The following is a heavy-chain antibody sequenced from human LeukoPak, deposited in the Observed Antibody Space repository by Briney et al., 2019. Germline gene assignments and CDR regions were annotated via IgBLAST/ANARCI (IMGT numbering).Heavy chain of an antibody. V-gene: IGHV1-8*03. CDR3: ARVDGSPDY. Sequence: ASVKVSCKASGYTFTSYGISWVRQAPGQGLEWMGWINPNSGNRGYAQKFQGRVTITRDTSISTAYMELSSLRSEDTAVYYCARVDGSPDYWGQGTLVTVSS. J-gene: IGHJ4*02. D-gene: IGHD2-15*01. CDR2: INPNSGNR. CDR1: GYTFTSYG.